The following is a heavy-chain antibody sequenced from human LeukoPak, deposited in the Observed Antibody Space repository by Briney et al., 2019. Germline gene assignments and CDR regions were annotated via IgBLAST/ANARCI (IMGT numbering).Heavy chain of an antibody. V-gene: IGHV1-2*02. J-gene: IGHJ4*02. D-gene: IGHD5-18*01. CDR3: ARAGYSYGPIFDY. CDR2: INPNSGGT. Sequence: SVKVSRKASGYSFTGYYMHWVRQAPGQGLEWMGWINPNSGGTNYAQKFQGRVTMTRDTSISTAYMELSRLRSDDTAVYYCARAGYSYGPIFDYWGQGTLVTVSS. CDR1: GYSFTGYY.